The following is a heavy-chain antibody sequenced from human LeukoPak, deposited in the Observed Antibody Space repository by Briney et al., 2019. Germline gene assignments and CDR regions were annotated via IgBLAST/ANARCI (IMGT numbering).Heavy chain of an antibody. CDR3: ARSYSSGWYDYYFDY. V-gene: IGHV1-69*05. J-gene: IGHJ4*02. CDR1: GGTFSRYA. CDR2: IIPIFGTA. Sequence: ASVKGSCKASGGTFSRYAISWVRQAPGQGLEWMGGIIPIFGTANYAQKFQGRVTITTDESTSTAYMELSSLRSEDTAVYYCARSYSSGWYDYYFDYWGQGTLVTVSS. D-gene: IGHD6-19*01.